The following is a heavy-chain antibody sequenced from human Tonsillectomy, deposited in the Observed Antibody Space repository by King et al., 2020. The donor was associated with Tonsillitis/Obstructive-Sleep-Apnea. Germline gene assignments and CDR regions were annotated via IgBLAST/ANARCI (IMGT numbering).Heavy chain of an antibody. CDR1: GFTFSSYA. CDR2: ISYDGSNK. J-gene: IGHJ5*02. D-gene: IGHD6-13*01. CDR3: ARSPIGQQLVRWFDP. V-gene: IGHV3-30*04. Sequence: VQLVESGGGVVQPGRSLRLSCAASGFTFSSYAMHWVRQAPGKGLEWVAVISYDGSNKYYADSVKGRFTISRDNSKNTLYLQMNSLRAEDTAVYYCARSPIGQQLVRWFDPWGQGTLVTVSS.